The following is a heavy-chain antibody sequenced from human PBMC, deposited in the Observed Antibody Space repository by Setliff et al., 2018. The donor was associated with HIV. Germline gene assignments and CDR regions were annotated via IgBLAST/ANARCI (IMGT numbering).Heavy chain of an antibody. Sequence: SETLSLTCAVSGGSISSDNWWTWVRQAPGKGLEWIGEIYHSEYTNYNPSLKSRVSMSVDKSKNQFSVKLTSVTAADTAVYYCARGHCSGTNCYGVDYYGMDGWGQGNTVAVSS. D-gene: IGHD2-2*01. CDR1: GGSISSDNW. V-gene: IGHV4-4*02. CDR3: ARGHCSGTNCYGVDYYGMDG. J-gene: IGHJ6*02. CDR2: IYHSEYT.